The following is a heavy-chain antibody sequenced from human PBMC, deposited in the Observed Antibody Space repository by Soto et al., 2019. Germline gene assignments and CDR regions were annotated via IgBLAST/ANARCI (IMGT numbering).Heavy chain of an antibody. V-gene: IGHV4-34*01. D-gene: IGHD2-15*01. CDR3: ARGQGTYCSGGSCHSYYYMDV. CDR1: GGSFSGYY. J-gene: IGHJ6*03. CDR2: INHSGST. Sequence: SETLSLTCAVYGGSFSGYYWSWIRQPPGKGLEWIGEINHSGSTNYNPSLKSRVTISVDTSKNQFSLKLSSVTAADTAVYYCARGQGTYCSGGSCHSYYYMDVWGKGTTVTVS.